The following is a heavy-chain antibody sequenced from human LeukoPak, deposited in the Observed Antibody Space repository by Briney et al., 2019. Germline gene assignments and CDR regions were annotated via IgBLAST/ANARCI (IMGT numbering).Heavy chain of an antibody. V-gene: IGHV3-11*01. J-gene: IGHJ4*02. Sequence: GGSLRLSCAASGFTFSDYYMSWIRQAPGKGLEWVSYIISRGSTIYYADSVKGRFTISRDNAKNSLYLQMNSLRAEDTAVYYCARVYRGFTYFDYWGQGTLATVSS. CDR1: GFTFSDYY. CDR3: ARVYRGFTYFDY. CDR2: IISRGSTI. D-gene: IGHD1-26*01.